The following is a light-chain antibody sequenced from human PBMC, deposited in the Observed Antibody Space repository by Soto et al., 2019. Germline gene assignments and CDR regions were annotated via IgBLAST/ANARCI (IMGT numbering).Light chain of an antibody. Sequence: QAVVPQEPSLTVSPGGTVTLTCVSSTGGLNGGHYRSWIQQKPGQAPRPLIYKTTNKYSWTPARFSGSLFGGKPSLTLSDVQPEDEADSSCLIYYAASRIFGTGTKVTVL. V-gene: IGLV7-43*01. CDR1: TGGLNGGHY. CDR2: KTT. CDR3: LIYYAASRI. J-gene: IGLJ1*01.